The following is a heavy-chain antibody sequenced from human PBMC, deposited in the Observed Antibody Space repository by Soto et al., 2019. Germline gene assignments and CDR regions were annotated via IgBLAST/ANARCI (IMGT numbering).Heavy chain of an antibody. J-gene: IGHJ4*02. Sequence: GASVKVSCKASGYTFTSYGISWVRQAPGQGLEWMGWISAYNGNTNYAQKLQGWVTMTRDTSISTAYMELSRLRSDDTAVYYCARGPAYYYDSSGYRSRPHYFDYWRQGTLDTVSS. CDR3: ARGPAYYYDSSGYRSRPHYFDY. CDR2: ISAYNGNT. D-gene: IGHD3-22*01. CDR1: GYTFTSYG. V-gene: IGHV1-18*01.